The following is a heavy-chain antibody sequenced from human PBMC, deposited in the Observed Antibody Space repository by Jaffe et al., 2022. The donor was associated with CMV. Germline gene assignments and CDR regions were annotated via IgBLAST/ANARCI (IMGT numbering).Heavy chain of an antibody. CDR3: AREGWELGFDY. CDR1: GGSFSGYY. D-gene: IGHD1-26*01. CDR2: INHSGST. J-gene: IGHJ4*02. Sequence: QVQLQQWGAGLLKPSETLSLTCAVYGGSFSGYYWSWIRQPPGKGLEWIGEINHSGSTNYNPSLKSRVTISVDTSKNQFSLKLSSVTAADTAVYYCAREGWELGFDYWGQGTLVTVSS. V-gene: IGHV4-34*01.